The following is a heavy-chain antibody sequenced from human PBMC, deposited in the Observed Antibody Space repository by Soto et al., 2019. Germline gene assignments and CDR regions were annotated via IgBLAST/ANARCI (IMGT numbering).Heavy chain of an antibody. CDR2: IGGIGCTS. CDR1: GFTFSSYA. Sequence: GGSLRLSCAASGFTFSSYAMSWVRQAPGKGLEWFSVIGGIGCTSYSADSVKGRFTISRDNSRNTLLLQLNSLRAEDTAIFYCVRSGTARLLRHSWFDTWGQGTLVTVSS. CDR3: VRSGTARLLRHSWFDT. J-gene: IGHJ5*02. D-gene: IGHD2-21*01. V-gene: IGHV3-23*01.